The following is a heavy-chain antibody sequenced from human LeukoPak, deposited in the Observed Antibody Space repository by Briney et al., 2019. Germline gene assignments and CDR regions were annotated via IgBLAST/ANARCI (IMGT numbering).Heavy chain of an antibody. Sequence: PGGSLRLSCAASGFTFSNYDMNWVRQAPGKGLEWVANIKEDGSERDHVDSAKGRFTISRDNAKNSLYLQLNSLRAEDTAVYYCARSRFYFDYWGQGTLVTVSS. CDR3: ARSRFYFDY. V-gene: IGHV3-7*01. CDR2: IKEDGSER. J-gene: IGHJ4*02. CDR1: GFTFSNYD.